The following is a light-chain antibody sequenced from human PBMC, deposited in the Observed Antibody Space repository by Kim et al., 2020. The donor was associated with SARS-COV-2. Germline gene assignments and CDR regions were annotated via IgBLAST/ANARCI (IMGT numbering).Light chain of an antibody. CDR1: NLGDKY. CDR2: QDS. CDR3: QSWDSSTVV. Sequence: SYELTQPPSVSVSPGQTASITCSGDNLGDKYACWYQQQPGQSPVLVIYQDSKRPSRIPERFSGSNSGNTATLTISGTQALAEADYYCQSWDSSTVVFGGG. J-gene: IGLJ2*01. V-gene: IGLV3-1*01.